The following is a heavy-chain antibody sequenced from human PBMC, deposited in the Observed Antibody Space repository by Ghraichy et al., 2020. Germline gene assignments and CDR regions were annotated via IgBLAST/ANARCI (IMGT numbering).Heavy chain of an antibody. V-gene: IGHV4-31*03. CDR2: IYYSGYTGST. CDR1: GGSISRNTYY. Sequence: SETLSLTCTVSGGSISRNTYYWSWIRQHPGKGLEWIGYIYYSGYTGSTSYKPSLKSRIIISADTSKNQFSLNLSSVTAADTAVYYCARGPFSNQLDYWGQGTLVTVSS. D-gene: IGHD4-11*01. J-gene: IGHJ4*02. CDR3: ARGPFSNQLDY.